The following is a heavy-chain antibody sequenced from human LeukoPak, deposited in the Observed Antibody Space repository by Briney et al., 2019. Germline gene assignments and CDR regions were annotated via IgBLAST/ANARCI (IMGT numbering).Heavy chain of an antibody. CDR3: ARDGYKPSDY. D-gene: IGHD5-24*01. V-gene: IGHV3-21*01. J-gene: IGHJ4*02. CDR1: GFTFSSYS. Sequence: PGGSLRLSCAASGFTFSSYSMNWVRQAPGKGLEWVSSISTGSSYIYYADSVEGRFTISRDNAKKSLYLQMNSLRAEDTAVYYCARDGYKPSDYWGQGTLVTVSS. CDR2: ISTGSSYI.